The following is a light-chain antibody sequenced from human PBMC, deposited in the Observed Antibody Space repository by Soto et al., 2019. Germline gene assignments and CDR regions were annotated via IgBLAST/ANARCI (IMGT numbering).Light chain of an antibody. V-gene: IGLV1-40*01. CDR2: ANR. J-gene: IGLJ1*01. CDR3: QSYDSSPSGYV. Sequence: QSVLTQPPSVSGAPGQRVTISCTRSSSNIGAGYDVHWYQQLPGTAPKLLIYANRNRPAGVPDRFSASKSDTSASLAITGLQAEDEADYYCQSYDSSPSGYVFGTGTKLTVL. CDR1: SSNIGAGYD.